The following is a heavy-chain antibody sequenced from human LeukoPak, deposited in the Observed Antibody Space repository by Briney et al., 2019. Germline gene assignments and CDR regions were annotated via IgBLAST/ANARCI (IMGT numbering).Heavy chain of an antibody. CDR3: ARETLGYCPAGTCPSWYFAL. V-gene: IGHV1-69*04. CDR1: GGTFSSYA. CDR2: IIPIRDIT. D-gene: IGHD2-15*01. J-gene: IGHJ2*01. Sequence: SVKVSCKASGGTFSSYAISWVRQAPGQGLEWMGRIIPIRDITNYAQKVQVKGTFTADKSTSTAYMDLSSLRSEDTDVYYGARETLGYCPAGTCPSWYFALWGRGTLVTVSS.